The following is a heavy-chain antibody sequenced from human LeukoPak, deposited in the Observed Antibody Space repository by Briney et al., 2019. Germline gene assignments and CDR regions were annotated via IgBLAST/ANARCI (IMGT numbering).Heavy chain of an antibody. D-gene: IGHD2-15*01. Sequence: ASVKVSCKASGYTFTSYGISWVRQAPGQGLEWMGWISAYNGNTNYAQKFQGRVTITADESTSTAYMELSSLRSEDTAVYHCARHLELGYNDALDIWGQGTMVTVSS. CDR2: ISAYNGNT. CDR3: ARHLELGYNDALDI. V-gene: IGHV1-18*01. J-gene: IGHJ3*02. CDR1: GYTFTSYG.